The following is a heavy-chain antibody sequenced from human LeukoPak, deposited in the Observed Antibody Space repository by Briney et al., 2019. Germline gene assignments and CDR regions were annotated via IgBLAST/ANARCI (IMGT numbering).Heavy chain of an antibody. V-gene: IGHV2-70*04. CDR1: GFSLSTSGMR. CDR2: IDWDDDK. CDR3: ARTGIAVADAFDI. Sequence: SGPALVKPTQTLTLTCTFSGFSLSTSGMRVSWIRQPPGKALEWLARIDWDDDKFHSTSLKTRLTISKDTSKNQVVLTMTNMDPVDTATYYCARTGIAVADAFDIWGQGTMVTVSS. D-gene: IGHD6-19*01. J-gene: IGHJ3*02.